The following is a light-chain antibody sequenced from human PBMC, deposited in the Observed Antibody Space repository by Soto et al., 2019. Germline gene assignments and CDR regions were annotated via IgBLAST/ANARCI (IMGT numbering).Light chain of an antibody. CDR1: QDINRY. V-gene: IGKV1-9*01. CDR3: HQVNNYPLFS. J-gene: IGKJ3*01. Sequence: DIQLTQSPSFLSASVGDRVTITCRASQDINRYLAWYQQKAGKAPKLLLYASSTLQKGVPSRFSGVGSGTECSHTISSLQPDDFATYSCHQVNNYPLFSLGTGTEVVI. CDR2: ASS.